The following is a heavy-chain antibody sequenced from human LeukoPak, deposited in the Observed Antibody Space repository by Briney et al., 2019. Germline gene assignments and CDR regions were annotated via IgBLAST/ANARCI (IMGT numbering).Heavy chain of an antibody. CDR1: GYTFTAYY. Sequence: GASVKVSCKASGYTFTAYYVHWVRQAPGQGLEWMGWINPNSRGTKYAQKFQGRVTMTRDTSISTAYMELTRLRSDDTAVYYCARVDDILTGHLGCWGQGTLVTVSS. D-gene: IGHD3-9*01. CDR2: INPNSRGT. J-gene: IGHJ4*02. CDR3: ARVDDILTGHLGC. V-gene: IGHV1-2*02.